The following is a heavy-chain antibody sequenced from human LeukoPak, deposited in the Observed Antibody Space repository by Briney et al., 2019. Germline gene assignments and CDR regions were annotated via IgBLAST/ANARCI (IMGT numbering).Heavy chain of an antibody. CDR3: ARDSDYYGSGSYYSLGMDV. CDR1: GFTFSSYA. Sequence: GGSLRLSCAASGFTFSSYAMHWVRQAPGKGLEWVAVISYDGSNKYYADSMKGRFTISRDKSKNTLYLQMNSLRAEDTAVYYCARDSDYYGSGSYYSLGMDVWGKGTTVTVSS. V-gene: IGHV3-30*04. D-gene: IGHD3-10*01. CDR2: ISYDGSNK. J-gene: IGHJ6*04.